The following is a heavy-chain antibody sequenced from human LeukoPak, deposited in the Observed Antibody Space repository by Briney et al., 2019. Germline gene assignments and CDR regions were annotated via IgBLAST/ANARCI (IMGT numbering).Heavy chain of an antibody. J-gene: IGHJ4*02. V-gene: IGHV3-48*01. CDR1: GFTFSSYS. Sequence: PGGSLRLSCAASGFTFSSYSMNWVRQAPGKGLEWVSYISSSSTIYYADSVKGRFTISRDNAKNSLYLQMNSLRAEDTAVYYCARPLWSYYGSGSYSWGQGTLVTVSS. CDR3: ARPLWSYYGSGSYS. D-gene: IGHD3-10*01. CDR2: ISSSSTI.